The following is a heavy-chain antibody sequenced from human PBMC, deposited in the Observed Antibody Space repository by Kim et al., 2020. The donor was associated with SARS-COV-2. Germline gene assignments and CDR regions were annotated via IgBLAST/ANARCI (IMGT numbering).Heavy chain of an antibody. CDR2: ISYDGGNK. CDR1: GFTFSSYG. V-gene: IGHV3-33*05. D-gene: IGHD3-10*01. Sequence: GGSLILSCAPSGFTFSSYGIHWVRQAPGKGLEWVALISYDGGNKYYSDSVKGRFTISRDNSKNTLYLQMNSLRAEDTAVYYCARPASGRYTAYFDYWGQGTLVTVSS. J-gene: IGHJ4*02. CDR3: ARPASGRYTAYFDY.